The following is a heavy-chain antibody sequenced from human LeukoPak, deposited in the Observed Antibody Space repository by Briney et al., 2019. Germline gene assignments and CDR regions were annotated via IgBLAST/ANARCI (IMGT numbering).Heavy chain of an antibody. V-gene: IGHV3-21*01. Sequence: GGSLRLSCAASGFSLSNYWMSWVRQVPGKGLEWVSSISNIANHIYYADSVKGRFTISRDNAKNSLYVQMNSLRVEDTGVYYCARTMDSYYYYMDVWGRGTTVTISS. CDR2: ISNIANHI. D-gene: IGHD3-3*01. CDR3: ARTMDSYYYYMDV. CDR1: GFSLSNYW. J-gene: IGHJ6*03.